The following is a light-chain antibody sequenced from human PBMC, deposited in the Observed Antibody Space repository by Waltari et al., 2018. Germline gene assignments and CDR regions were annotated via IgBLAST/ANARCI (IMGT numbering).Light chain of an antibody. J-gene: IGLJ2*01. Sequence: QSALTQPASVSGSPGQSITISCTGTSSDVGAYNYVSWYQQHPGKVPKLIIYDVSHRPSWVSFRFSGSKSDNTASLTISGLQAEDEADYYCISYTTSDTMIFGGGTKLTVL. CDR3: ISYTTSDTMI. CDR1: SSDVGAYNY. V-gene: IGLV2-14*03. CDR2: DVS.